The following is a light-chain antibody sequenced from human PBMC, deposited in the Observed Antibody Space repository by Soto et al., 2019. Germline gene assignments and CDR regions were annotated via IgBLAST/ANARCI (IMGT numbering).Light chain of an antibody. J-gene: IGKJ5*01. CDR3: QQLNSYPRIT. CDR2: AAS. V-gene: IGKV1-6*01. Sequence: AIQMTQSQCSLSASVGDRVTITCRASQGIRNDLDWFQQKPGKAPKLLIYAASNLQSGVPARFSGSGSGTDFTLTISSLQPEDFATYYCQQLNSYPRITFGQGTRLEIK. CDR1: QGIRND.